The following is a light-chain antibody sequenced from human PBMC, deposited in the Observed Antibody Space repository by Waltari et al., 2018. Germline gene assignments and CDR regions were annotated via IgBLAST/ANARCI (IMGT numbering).Light chain of an antibody. J-gene: IGKJ2*01. CDR3: QQYSYWPPNT. Sequence: ELVMTQSPATLSVSPGERATLSCRASQNLNRDLAWYQQRPGQAPRLLIYGASTRATDVPDRFSGSGSGTEFTLTVSSVQSEDFAVYYCQQYSYWPPNTFGQGTKLDIK. V-gene: IGKV3-15*01. CDR2: GAS. CDR1: QNLNRD.